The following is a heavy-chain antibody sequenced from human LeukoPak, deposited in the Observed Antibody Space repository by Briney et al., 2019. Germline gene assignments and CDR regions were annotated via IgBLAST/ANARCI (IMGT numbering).Heavy chain of an antibody. D-gene: IGHD1-26*01. V-gene: IGHV4-34*01. CDR1: GGSFSGYY. J-gene: IGHJ4*02. Sequence: SETLSLTCAVYGGSFSGYYWSWIRQPPGKGLEWIGEINHSGSTNYNPSLKSRVTISVDTSKNQFSLKLSSVTAADTAVYYRARGHTGATPFDYWGQGTLVTVSS. CDR3: ARGHTGATPFDY. CDR2: INHSGST.